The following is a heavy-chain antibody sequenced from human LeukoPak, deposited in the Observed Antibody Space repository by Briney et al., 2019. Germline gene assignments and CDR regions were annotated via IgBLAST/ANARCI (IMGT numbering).Heavy chain of an antibody. Sequence: PSETLSLTCTVSGGSISSSSYYWGWIRQPPGKGLEWIGSIYYSGSTYYNPSLKSRVTISVDTSKNQFSLKLSSVTAADTAVYYCAKWLDANWFDPWGQGTLVTVSS. V-gene: IGHV4-39*01. CDR3: AKWLDANWFDP. CDR1: GGSISSSSYY. D-gene: IGHD6-19*01. CDR2: IYYSGST. J-gene: IGHJ5*02.